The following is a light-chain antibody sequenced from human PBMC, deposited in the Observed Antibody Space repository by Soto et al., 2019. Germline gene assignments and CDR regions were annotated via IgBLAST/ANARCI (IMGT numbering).Light chain of an antibody. J-gene: IGLJ2*01. V-gene: IGLV2-14*01. CDR1: SRDVGDYNF. Sequence: QSALTQPASVSGSPGQSITISCTGTSRDVGDYNFVSWYQQHPGKAPKLMIYHVSNRPSGVSNRFSGSKSGNTASLTISGLQSEDEADYYCSSYTSSSTLVFGGGTKLTVL. CDR2: HVS. CDR3: SSYTSSSTLV.